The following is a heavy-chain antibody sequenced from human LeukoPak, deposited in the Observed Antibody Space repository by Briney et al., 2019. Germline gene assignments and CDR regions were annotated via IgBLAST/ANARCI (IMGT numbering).Heavy chain of an antibody. CDR2: IHPSGGST. Sequence: GASVKVSCKASGYTFINFYMHWVRQAPGQGLEWMGRIHPSGGSTTYAQKLQGRLSMTSDTSTSTVYMQVSSLRSEDTAVYYCAREGYCSGTNCLPDYWGQGTLVTVSS. CDR3: AREGYCSGTNCLPDY. J-gene: IGHJ4*02. CDR1: GYTFINFY. D-gene: IGHD2-2*01. V-gene: IGHV1-46*01.